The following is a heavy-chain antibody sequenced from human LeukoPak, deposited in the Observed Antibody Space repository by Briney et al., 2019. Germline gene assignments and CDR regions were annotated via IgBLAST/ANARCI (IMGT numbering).Heavy chain of an antibody. CDR2: TIPVFGTA. D-gene: IGHD6-19*01. CDR3: ARTGLAVAGTFWVNLDY. J-gene: IGHJ4*02. CDR1: GGTFSSYA. V-gene: IGHV1-69*13. Sequence: ASVKVSCKASGGTFSSYAISWVRQAPGQGLEWMGGTIPVFGTANYAQKFQGRVTITADESTSTAYMELSSLRSEDTAVYYCARTGLAVAGTFWVNLDYWGQGTLVTVSS.